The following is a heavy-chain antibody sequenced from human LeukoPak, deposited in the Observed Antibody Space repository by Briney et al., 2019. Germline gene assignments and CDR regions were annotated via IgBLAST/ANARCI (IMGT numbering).Heavy chain of an antibody. V-gene: IGHV3-21*04. D-gene: IGHD3-10*01. CDR2: ISSSSSYI. Sequence: GGSLRLSCAASGFTFSSYVMNWVRQAPGKGLEWVSSISSSSSYIYYADSVKGRFTISRDNAENSLYLQMNSLRAEDTAVYYCAKGLGRLWFGELFYYGMDVWGQGTTVTVSS. J-gene: IGHJ6*02. CDR1: GFTFSSYV. CDR3: AKGLGRLWFGELFYYGMDV.